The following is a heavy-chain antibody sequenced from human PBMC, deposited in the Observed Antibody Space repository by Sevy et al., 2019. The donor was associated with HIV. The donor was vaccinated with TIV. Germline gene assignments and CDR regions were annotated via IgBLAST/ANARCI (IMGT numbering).Heavy chain of an antibody. CDR1: GFTFSSYA. D-gene: IGHD6-19*01. V-gene: IGHV3-30*04. CDR2: ISHDGSNN. J-gene: IGHJ5*02. CDR3: ARGGVAGTGFNRFDP. Sequence: GGSLRLSCAASGFTFSSYAMHWVRQAPGKGLEWVAVISHDGSNNYYADSVKGRFTISRDNSKNTLYLQMNSLRVEDMAVYYCARGGVAGTGFNRFDPWGQGTLVTVSS.